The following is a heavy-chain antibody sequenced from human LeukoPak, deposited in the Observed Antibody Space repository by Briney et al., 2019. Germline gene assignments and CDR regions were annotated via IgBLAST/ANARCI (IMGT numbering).Heavy chain of an antibody. CDR1: GYSISSGYY. CDR2: IYHSGST. D-gene: IGHD3-10*01. V-gene: IGHV4-38-2*02. J-gene: IGHJ3*02. CDR3: ARSDGYGLVGI. Sequence: SETLSLTCTASGYSISSGYYWGWIRQPPGKGLEWIGIIYHSGSTYYNPSLKSRVTISVDTSKNQFSLKLSSVTAADTAVYYCARSDGYGLVGIWGQGTMVTVSS.